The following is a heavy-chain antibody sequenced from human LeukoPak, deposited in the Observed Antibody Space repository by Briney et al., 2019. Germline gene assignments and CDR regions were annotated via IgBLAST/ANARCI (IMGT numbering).Heavy chain of an antibody. V-gene: IGHV3-30*18. CDR1: GFTFSSYG. J-gene: IGHJ6*02. D-gene: IGHD4-17*01. Sequence: GGSLRLSCAASGFTFSSYGMHWVCQAPGKGLEGVAVISYDGSNKYYADSVKGRFTISRDNSKNTLYLQMNSLRAEDTAVYYCAKDSGGDSPPYGMDVWGQGTTVTVSS. CDR2: ISYDGSNK. CDR3: AKDSGGDSPPYGMDV.